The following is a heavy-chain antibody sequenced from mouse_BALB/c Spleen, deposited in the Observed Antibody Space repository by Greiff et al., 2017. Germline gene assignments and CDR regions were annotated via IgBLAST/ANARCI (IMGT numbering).Heavy chain of an antibody. Sequence: QVQLQQSGAELVRPGVSVKISCKGSGYTFTDYAMHWVKQSHAKSLEWIGVISTYYGDASYNQKFKGKATMTVDKSSSTAYMELARLTFEDSAIYYCAIDGYYVAYWGQGTLVTVSA. D-gene: IGHD2-3*01. V-gene: IGHV1S137*01. CDR2: ISTYYGDA. J-gene: IGHJ3*01. CDR3: AIDGYYVAY. CDR1: GYTFTDYA.